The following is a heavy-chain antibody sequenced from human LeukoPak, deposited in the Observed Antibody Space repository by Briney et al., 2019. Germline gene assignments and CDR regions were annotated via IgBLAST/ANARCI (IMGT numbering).Heavy chain of an antibody. D-gene: IGHD5-12*01. CDR2: ISAYNGDT. CDR3: ARRAGYDRRMGTLDF. CDR1: VYIFTSYG. Sequence: ASVKVSCKASVYIFTSYGISWVRQAPGQGLEWMGWISAYNGDTSCAQKFQGRVTVTTDTSTTTAYMELRSLRSDDSAVYYCARRAGYDRRMGTLDFWGQGTLVTVSS. V-gene: IGHV1-18*01. J-gene: IGHJ4*02.